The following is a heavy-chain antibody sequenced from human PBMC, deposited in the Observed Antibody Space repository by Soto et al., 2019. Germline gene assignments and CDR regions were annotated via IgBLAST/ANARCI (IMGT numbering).Heavy chain of an antibody. CDR2: IDPSDSYT. Sequence: PGESLKISCKGSGYSFTSYWISWVRQMPGKGLEWMGRIDPSDSYTNYSPSFQGHVTISADKSISTAYLQWSSLKASDTAMYYCASLQAASGDHDLPFDYSGQGTLVTVSS. CDR3: ASLQAASGDHDLPFDY. CDR1: GYSFTSYW. J-gene: IGHJ4*02. D-gene: IGHD6-13*01. V-gene: IGHV5-10-1*01.